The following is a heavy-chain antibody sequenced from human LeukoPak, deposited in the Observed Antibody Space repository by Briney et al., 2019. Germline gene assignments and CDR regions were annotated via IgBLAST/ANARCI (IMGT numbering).Heavy chain of an antibody. V-gene: IGHV3-23*01. CDR2: ISGSGDST. CDR1: GFTFSNYA. D-gene: IGHD3-3*01. Sequence: GGALRLSCAASGFTFSNYAMSWGRQAPGKGVEWVSPISGSGDSTYYADSVKGRFTISRDSSMETLYLQMNSLRAEDTATYFCAKRLSFGVAIGDFDYWGQGTLVTVSS. J-gene: IGHJ4*02. CDR3: AKRLSFGVAIGDFDY.